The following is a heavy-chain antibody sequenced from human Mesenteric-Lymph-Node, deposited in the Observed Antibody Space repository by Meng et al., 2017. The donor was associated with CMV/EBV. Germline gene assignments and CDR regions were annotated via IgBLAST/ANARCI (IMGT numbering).Heavy chain of an antibody. CDR2: IVPILRMA. CDR1: GGTFSSYT. J-gene: IGHJ4*02. Sequence: AGGTFSSYTFRWVRQAAGQGREWMGRIVPILRMADYAQKFQGRVTITADNSASTAYTDLSSLRSDDTAVYYCARGTYYYEISGSFDYWGQGTLVTVSS. D-gene: IGHD3-22*01. CDR3: ARGTYYYEISGSFDY. V-gene: IGHV1-69*02.